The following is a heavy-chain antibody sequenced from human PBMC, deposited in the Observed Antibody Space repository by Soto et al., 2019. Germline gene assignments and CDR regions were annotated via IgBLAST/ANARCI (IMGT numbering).Heavy chain of an antibody. J-gene: IGHJ4*03. V-gene: IGHV1-3*01. CDR3: AREVERTDVSGNPGFDN. CDR1: GYTFTSYA. Sequence: ASVKVSCKASGYTFTSYAMHWVRQAPGQRLEWMGWINAGNGNTKYSQKFQGRVTITRDTSASTAYMELSSLRSEDMAVYYCAREVERTDVSGNPGFDNWGQGTLVTVSS. D-gene: IGHD6-25*01. CDR2: INAGNGNT.